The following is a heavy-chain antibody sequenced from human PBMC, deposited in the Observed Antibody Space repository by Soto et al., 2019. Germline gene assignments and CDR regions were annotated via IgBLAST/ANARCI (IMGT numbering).Heavy chain of an antibody. V-gene: IGHV4-61*01. J-gene: IGHJ5*02. D-gene: IGHD3-10*01. CDR1: GGSVSSGSYY. Sequence: SETLSLTCTVSGGSVSSGSYYWSWIRQPPGKGLEWIGYIYDSGSTNYNPSLKSRVTISVETSKNQFSLKLSSVTAADTAVYYCARVGRDLAVQHWFDPWGQGTLVTVSS. CDR2: IYDSGST. CDR3: ARVGRDLAVQHWFDP.